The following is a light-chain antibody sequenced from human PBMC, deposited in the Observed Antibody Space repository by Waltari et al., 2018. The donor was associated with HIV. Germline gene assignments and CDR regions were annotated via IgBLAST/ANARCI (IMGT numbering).Light chain of an antibody. CDR1: QSLLYNVNNKNY. CDR3: QQYYSTPWT. V-gene: IGKV4-1*01. CDR2: WAS. Sequence: DIVMTQSPDSLAVSLGERATINCKSSQSLLYNVNNKNYWAWYQQKPGQPPKLLIYWASSRESGVPDRFSGSGSGTDFTLTIRSLQAADVAVYYCQQYYSTPWTFGQGTKVDI. J-gene: IGKJ1*01.